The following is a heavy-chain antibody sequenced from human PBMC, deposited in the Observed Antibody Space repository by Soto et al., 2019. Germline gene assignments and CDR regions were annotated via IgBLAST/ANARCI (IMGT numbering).Heavy chain of an antibody. J-gene: IGHJ6*02. CDR1: GGSINNGNS. CDR2: IYYSGRT. Sequence: SETLSLTCTVSGGSINNGNSWSWVRQSPGRGLEWIGEIYYSGRTQYNPSLKSRISISVDNPKNQISLKLTSVTAADTARYYCAASYCSGGRCSAYAMDIWGQGTKVTVYS. CDR3: AASYCSGGRCSAYAMDI. D-gene: IGHD2-15*01. V-gene: IGHV4-4*02.